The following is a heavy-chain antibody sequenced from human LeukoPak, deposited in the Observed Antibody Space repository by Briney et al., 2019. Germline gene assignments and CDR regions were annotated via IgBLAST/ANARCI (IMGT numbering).Heavy chain of an antibody. CDR2: INHSGST. J-gene: IGHJ6*02. Sequence: SETLSLTCAVYGGSFSGYYWSWIRQPPGKGLEWIGEINHSGSTNYNPSLKSRVTISVDTSKNQFSPKLSSVTAADTAVYYCASRVADDYRGYYYYYYGMDVWGQGTTVTVSS. V-gene: IGHV4-34*01. CDR3: ASRVADDYRGYYYYYYGMDV. CDR1: GGSFSGYY. D-gene: IGHD5-12*01.